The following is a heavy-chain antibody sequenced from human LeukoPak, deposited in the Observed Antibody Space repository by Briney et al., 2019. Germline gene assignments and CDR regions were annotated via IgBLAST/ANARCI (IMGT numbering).Heavy chain of an antibody. V-gene: IGHV3-11*01. CDR3: ARGHYGLDV. Sequence: PGGSLRLSCAASGFTFSDWYMSWIRQAPGKGREWVSYIDMSGRTIYYAASVKGRFTISRDNARNSLYLQMSSLRAEDTAVYYCARGHYGLDVWGQGTTVTVSS. J-gene: IGHJ6*02. CDR2: IDMSGRTI. CDR1: GFTFSDWY.